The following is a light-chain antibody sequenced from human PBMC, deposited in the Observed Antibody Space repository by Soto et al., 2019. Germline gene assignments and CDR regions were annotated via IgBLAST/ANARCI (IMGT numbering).Light chain of an antibody. J-gene: IGKJ1*01. Sequence: DIQMTQSPSSLSASVGDRVTITCRASQSISNYLNWYQQKPGKAPKLLIYAASSLQSGVPSRFSGSGSGTDFTLTISSLQTEDFATYYCQQCYNPPWTFGRGTKVEIK. V-gene: IGKV1-39*01. CDR3: QQCYNPPWT. CDR1: QSISNY. CDR2: AAS.